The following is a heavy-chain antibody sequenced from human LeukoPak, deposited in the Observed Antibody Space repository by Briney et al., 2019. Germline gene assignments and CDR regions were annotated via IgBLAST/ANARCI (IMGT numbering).Heavy chain of an antibody. J-gene: IGHJ4*02. D-gene: IGHD6-13*01. Sequence: PSETLSLTCTVSGGFIGSYYWSWIRQPPGKGLEWIGYIYYSGSSHYNPSLKSRVTISVDTSKNQFSLELTSVTAADTAVYYCARIAAALDYWGQGTLVTVSS. CDR2: IYYSGSS. CDR3: ARIAAALDY. V-gene: IGHV4-59*08. CDR1: GGFIGSYY.